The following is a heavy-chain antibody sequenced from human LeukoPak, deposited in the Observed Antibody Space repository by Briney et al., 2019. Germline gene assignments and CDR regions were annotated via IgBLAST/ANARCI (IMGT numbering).Heavy chain of an antibody. V-gene: IGHV4-39*01. CDR3: ARRSPLVAVTTAHYYDY. D-gene: IGHD2-21*02. J-gene: IGHJ4*02. Sequence: SETLSLTCTVSGDSISSSNYFWGWIRQPPGKGLEWIGEISYSGNTYYNPSLESRVTISMDTSKNQFSLNLNSVTASDTTVYYCARRSPLVAVTTAHYYDYWGPGTLVTVSS. CDR2: ISYSGNT. CDR1: GDSISSSNYF.